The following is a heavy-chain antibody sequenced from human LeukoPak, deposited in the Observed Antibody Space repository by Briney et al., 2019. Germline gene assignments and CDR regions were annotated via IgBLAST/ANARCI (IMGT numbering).Heavy chain of an antibody. V-gene: IGHV3-66*02. Sequence: GGSLRLSCAVSGFTVSSNHMNWVRQAPGKGLDWVSVLFTGGDTSYADSVKGRFTISRDSSKNSLFLQLNSLTPEDTAVYYCLRQGLGGAGRWGQGTLVTVSS. D-gene: IGHD6-19*01. CDR2: LFTGGDT. CDR1: GFTVSSNH. J-gene: IGHJ4*02. CDR3: LRQGLGGAGR.